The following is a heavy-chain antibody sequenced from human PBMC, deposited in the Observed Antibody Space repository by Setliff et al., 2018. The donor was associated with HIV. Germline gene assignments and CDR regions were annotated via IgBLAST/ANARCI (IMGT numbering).Heavy chain of an antibody. V-gene: IGHV4-34*01. CDR2: INHSGTA. Sequence: SETLSLTCAVYGGSLSSSYWTWIRQAPGKGLEWIGEINHSGTANYNTSLKSRVTMSLDRSKRQFSLKLTALTAADMAVYYCAGLSDFLDSWGLGNLVTVSS. D-gene: IGHD2-21*01. CDR3: AGLSDFLDS. J-gene: IGHJ4*02. CDR1: GGSLSSSY.